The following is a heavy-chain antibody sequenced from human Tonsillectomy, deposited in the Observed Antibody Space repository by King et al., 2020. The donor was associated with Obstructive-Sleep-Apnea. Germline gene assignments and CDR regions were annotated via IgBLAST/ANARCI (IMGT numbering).Heavy chain of an antibody. CDR3: ARLKYSSSSYFDY. CDR2: SDPSASYT. CDR1: GYSFTSYG. D-gene: IGHD6-6*01. Sequence: VQLVESGAEVKKPGESLRISCKGSGYSFTSYGISWVRQMPGKGLEWMGRSDPSASYTNYSPSFQGHVPISADKSISTAYLQWSSLKASDTAMYYWARLKYSSSSYFDYWGQGTLVTVSS. V-gene: IGHV5-10-1*01. J-gene: IGHJ4*02.